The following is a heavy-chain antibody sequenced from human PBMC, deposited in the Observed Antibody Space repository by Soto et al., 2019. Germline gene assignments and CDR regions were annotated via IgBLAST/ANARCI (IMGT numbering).Heavy chain of an antibody. CDR2: IYSGGYT. Sequence: EVQLVESGGGLIQPGGSLRLSCAVSGFTVSNNYMSWVRQAPGKGLEGVSVIYSGGYTAYGDSVKGRFTISRDNSKNHLYSQKNSRGADRRAVYLGGTQPGGGGYWGQGTLVTVSS. CDR3: GTQPGGGGY. D-gene: IGHD3-16*01. V-gene: IGHV3-53*01. CDR1: GFTVSNNY. J-gene: IGHJ4*02.